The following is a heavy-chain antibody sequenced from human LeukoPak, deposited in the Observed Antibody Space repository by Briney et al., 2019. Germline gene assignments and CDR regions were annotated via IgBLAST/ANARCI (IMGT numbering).Heavy chain of an antibody. CDR3: AKLGGQGLHNYYVAV. D-gene: IGHD3-16*01. CDR2: IIDSGEST. CDR1: GFTFSSYA. Sequence: PGGSLRLSCAASGFTFSSYAMSWVRQAPGKGLEWVSGIIDSGESTYYANFAKGRFTISRDNSNNTLYLQMNSLRAEDTAVYYCAKLGGQGLHNYYVAVCGKGTTVAVSS. V-gene: IGHV3-23*01. J-gene: IGHJ6*03.